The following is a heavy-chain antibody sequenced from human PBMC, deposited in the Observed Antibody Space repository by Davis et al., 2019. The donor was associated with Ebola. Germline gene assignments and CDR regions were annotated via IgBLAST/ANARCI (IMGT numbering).Heavy chain of an antibody. CDR3: TRGVGAGSYFDI. CDR1: GFTFSRYW. Sequence: PGGSLRLSCAASGFTFSRYWMHWVRQVPEKGLMWVSRIDEDESSATYADSVKGRFTISRNNAKNTLYLQMNSLRVEDTAIYYCTRGVGAGSYFDIWGQGILVTVSS. V-gene: IGHV3-74*01. CDR2: IDEDESSA. J-gene: IGHJ4*02. D-gene: IGHD3-10*01.